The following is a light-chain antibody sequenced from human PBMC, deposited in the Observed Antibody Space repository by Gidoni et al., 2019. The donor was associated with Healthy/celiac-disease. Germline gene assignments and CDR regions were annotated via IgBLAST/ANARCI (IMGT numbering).Light chain of an antibody. J-gene: IGKJ2*01. CDR2: WAS. Sequence: DIVMTQSPDSLAVSLGERATINCKSSQSVLYSSNNKNYLALYQQKPGQPPKLLIYWASTRESGVPYRFSGSGSGTDFTLTISSLQAEDVAVYYCQQYYSTPYTFGQGTKLEIK. CDR3: QQYYSTPYT. CDR1: QSVLYSSNNKNY. V-gene: IGKV4-1*01.